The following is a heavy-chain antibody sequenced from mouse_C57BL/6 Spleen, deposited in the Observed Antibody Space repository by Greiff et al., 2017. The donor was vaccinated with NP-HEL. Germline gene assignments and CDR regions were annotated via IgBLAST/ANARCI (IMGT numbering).Heavy chain of an antibody. CDR1: GYTFTSYW. Sequence: QVQLKQPGAELVRPGSSVKLSCKASGYTFTSYWMHWVKQRPIQGLEWIGNIDPSDSETHYNQKFKDKATLTVDKSSSTAYMQLSSLTSEDSAVYYCARWSFYYGYDEGDYWGQGTTLTVSS. CDR2: IDPSDSET. V-gene: IGHV1-52*01. J-gene: IGHJ2*01. D-gene: IGHD2-2*01. CDR3: ARWSFYYGYDEGDY.